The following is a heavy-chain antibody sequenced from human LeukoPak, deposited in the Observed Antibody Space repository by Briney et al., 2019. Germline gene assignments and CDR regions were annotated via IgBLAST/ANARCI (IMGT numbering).Heavy chain of an antibody. Sequence: GGSLRLSCAASGFTFSSYRMNWVRQAPGKGLEWVSSISSSSDYIYYGRFTISRDNAKNSLYLQMDSLRAEDTAVYYCARDIFYSNGYYGMDVWGQGTTVTVSS. V-gene: IGHV3-21*01. D-gene: IGHD4-11*01. J-gene: IGHJ6*02. CDR3: ARDIFYSNGYYGMDV. CDR2: ISSSSDYI. CDR1: GFTFSSYR.